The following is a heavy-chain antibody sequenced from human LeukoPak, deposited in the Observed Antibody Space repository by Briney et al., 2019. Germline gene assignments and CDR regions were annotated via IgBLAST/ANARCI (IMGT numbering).Heavy chain of an antibody. CDR2: IVISSSTI. CDR3: ARAGMTYYDFWSGYMHY. CDR1: GFTFRNYA. V-gene: IGHV3-48*02. D-gene: IGHD3-3*01. Sequence: GGPLGLFFAGSGFTFRNYAMHWFRQPPGRGLGWVSSIVISSSTIYYADSVKGRFTISRDNAKNSLYLQMNSLRDEDTAVYYCARAGMTYYDFWSGYMHYWGQGTLVTVSS. J-gene: IGHJ4*02.